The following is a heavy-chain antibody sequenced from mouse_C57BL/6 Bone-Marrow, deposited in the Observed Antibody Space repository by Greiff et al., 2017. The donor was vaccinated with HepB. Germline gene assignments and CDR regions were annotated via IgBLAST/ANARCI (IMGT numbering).Heavy chain of an antibody. CDR3: AFYYYGSIPWYFDF. CDR2: IYPYDSET. Sequence: VQLQQPGAELVRPGSSVKLSCKASGYTFTSYWMDWVKQRPGQGLEWIGNIYPYDSETHYNQKLKDKATLTVDKSSITAYMHLSSLTSEDSAVYYCAFYYYGSIPWYFDFWGTGTTLPFSS. CDR1: GYTFTSYW. D-gene: IGHD1-1*01. J-gene: IGHJ1*03. V-gene: IGHV1-61*01.